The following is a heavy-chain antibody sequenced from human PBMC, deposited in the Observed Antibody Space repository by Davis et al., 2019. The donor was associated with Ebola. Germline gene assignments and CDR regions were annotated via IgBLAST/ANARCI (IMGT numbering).Heavy chain of an antibody. J-gene: IGHJ4*02. D-gene: IGHD2-2*01. CDR3: ARVMRRRCSSTSCYRGPGGLPDY. V-gene: IGHV1-8*01. CDR2: MNPNSGNT. CDR1: GYTFTSYD. Sequence: ASVKVSCKASGYTFTSYDINWVRQATGQGLEWMGWMNPNSGNTGYAQKFQGRVTMTRNTSISTAYMELSSLRSEDTAVYYCARVMRRRCSSTSCYRGPGGLPDYWGQGTLVTVSS.